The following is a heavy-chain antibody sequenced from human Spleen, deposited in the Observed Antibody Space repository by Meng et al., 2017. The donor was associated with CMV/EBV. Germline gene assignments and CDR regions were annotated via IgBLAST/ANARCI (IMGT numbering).Heavy chain of an antibody. D-gene: IGHD3-10*01. CDR3: ARVQDYGSGSYAFHFDY. CDR1: GGSFSGYY. CDR2: INHSGST. V-gene: IGHV4-34*01. Sequence: GGSFSGYYWSWIRQPPGKGLEWIGEINHSGSTNYNPSLKSRVTISVDTSKNQFSLKLSSVTAADTAVYYCARVQDYGSGSYAFHFDYWGQGTLVTVSS. J-gene: IGHJ4*02.